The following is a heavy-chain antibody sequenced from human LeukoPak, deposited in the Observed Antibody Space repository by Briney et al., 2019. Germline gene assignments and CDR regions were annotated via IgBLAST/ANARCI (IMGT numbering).Heavy chain of an antibody. CDR1: GFTFSSYW. J-gene: IGHJ4*02. D-gene: IGHD3-3*01. Sequence: PGGSLRLSCAASGFTFSSYWMNWVRQAPGKGLEWVANIKQDGSGKHYVDSVKGRFTISRDNAKNSLYLQMNSLSAEDTAVYYCARDPNGFWSGYYFDSWGQGTLVTVSS. V-gene: IGHV3-7*01. CDR2: IKQDGSGK. CDR3: ARDPNGFWSGYYFDS.